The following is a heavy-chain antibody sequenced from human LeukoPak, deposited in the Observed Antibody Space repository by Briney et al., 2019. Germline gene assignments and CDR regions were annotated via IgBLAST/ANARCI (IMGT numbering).Heavy chain of an antibody. CDR3: ARDQYDTWSRRGNFDS. D-gene: IGHD3/OR15-3a*01. CDR2: ISSSSSYI. CDR1: GFTFSSYW. V-gene: IGHV3-21*04. Sequence: GGSLRLSCAASGFTFSSYWMSWVRQAPGKGLEWVSSISSSSSYIYYADSVKGRFTISRDNTKNSLYLQMSSLRAEDTAVFYCARDQYDTWSRRGNFDSWGQGTLVIVSS. J-gene: IGHJ4*02.